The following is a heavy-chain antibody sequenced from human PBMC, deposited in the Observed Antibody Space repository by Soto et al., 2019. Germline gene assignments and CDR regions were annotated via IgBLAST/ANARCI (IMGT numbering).Heavy chain of an antibody. D-gene: IGHD3-9*01. CDR1: GGTFRSYT. Sequence: QVQLVQSGDEVKKPGSSVKVSCKASGGTFRSYTISWVRQSPGQGLEWMGRIIPILGIANYAQKFQGRVTITLAKSTSKAYMEVTSLRSEDPAGYYCARAGRYFDLLFSGQLDYWGQGTLVTVSS. CDR3: ARAGRYFDLLFSGQLDY. V-gene: IGHV1-69*02. CDR2: IIPILGIA. J-gene: IGHJ4*02.